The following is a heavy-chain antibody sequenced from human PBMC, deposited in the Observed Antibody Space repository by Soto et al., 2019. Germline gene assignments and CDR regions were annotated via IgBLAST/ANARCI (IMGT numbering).Heavy chain of an antibody. CDR2: IFSNDEK. V-gene: IGHV2-26*01. J-gene: IGHJ5*02. D-gene: IGHD2-21*02. Sequence: QVTLKESGPVLVKPTETLTLTCTVSGFSLSNARMGVSWISQPPGKALEWLAHIFSNDEKSYSTSLKSRLTISKGIPKSQVVLTMTNIDPLDTATYYCARIRAYCGGHCYFFDPWGQGTLVTVSS. CDR1: GFSLSNARMG. CDR3: ARIRAYCGGHCYFFDP.